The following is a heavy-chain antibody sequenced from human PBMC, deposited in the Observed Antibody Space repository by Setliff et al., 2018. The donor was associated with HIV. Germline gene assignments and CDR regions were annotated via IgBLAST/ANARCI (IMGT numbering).Heavy chain of an antibody. J-gene: IGHJ4*02. Sequence: SETLSLTCTVSSDSTSNHYWSWVRQPPGKGLEWIGYVYNTGITSYNPSLKSRLTISVDTSKNQFSLKLSSVTAADTALYFCARDVATVATPERADWGPGTLVTVSS. V-gene: IGHV4-59*11. CDR3: ARDVATVATPERAD. D-gene: IGHD4-17*01. CDR2: VYNTGIT. CDR1: SDSTSNHY.